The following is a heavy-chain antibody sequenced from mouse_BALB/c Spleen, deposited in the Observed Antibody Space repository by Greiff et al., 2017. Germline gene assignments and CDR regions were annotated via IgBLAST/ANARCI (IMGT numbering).Heavy chain of an antibody. CDR2: ISYDGSN. Sequence: DVQLQESGPGLVKPSQSLSLTCSVTGYSITSGYYWNWIRQFPGNKLEWMGYISYDGSNNYNPSLKNRISITRDTSKNQFFLKLNSVTTEDTATYYCARDQDYYGPWFAYWGQGTLVTVSA. V-gene: IGHV3-6*02. CDR3: ARDQDYYGPWFAY. D-gene: IGHD1-2*01. CDR1: GYSITSGYY. J-gene: IGHJ3*01.